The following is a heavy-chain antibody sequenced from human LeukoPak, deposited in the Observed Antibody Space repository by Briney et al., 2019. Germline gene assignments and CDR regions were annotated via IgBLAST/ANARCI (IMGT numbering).Heavy chain of an antibody. Sequence: SETLSLTRAVYGGSFSGYYWSWIRQPPGKGLEWIGEINHSGSTNYNPSLKSRVTISVDTSKNQFSLKLSSVTAADTAVYYCARGGYCGGDCYFYYWGQGTLVTVSS. CDR3: ARGGYCGGDCYFYY. CDR1: GGSFSGYY. D-gene: IGHD2-21*02. V-gene: IGHV4-34*01. CDR2: INHSGST. J-gene: IGHJ4*02.